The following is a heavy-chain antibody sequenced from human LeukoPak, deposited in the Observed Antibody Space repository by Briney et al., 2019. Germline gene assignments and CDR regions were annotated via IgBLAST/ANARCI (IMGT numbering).Heavy chain of an antibody. J-gene: IGHJ4*02. D-gene: IGHD5-24*01. CDR1: GGSISSYY. V-gene: IGHV4-59*01. CDR2: IYYSGST. CDR3: ARVIDGYKLDS. Sequence: KSSETLSLACTVSGGSISSYYWSWIRQPPGKGPEWIGYIYYSGSTNYNPSLKSRVTISVDTSKNQFSLKLSSVTAADTAVYYCARVIDGYKLDSWGQGTLVTVSS.